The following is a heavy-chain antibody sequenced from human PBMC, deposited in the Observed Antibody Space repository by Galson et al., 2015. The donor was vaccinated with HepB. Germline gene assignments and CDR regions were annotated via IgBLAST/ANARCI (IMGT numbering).Heavy chain of an antibody. V-gene: IGHV5-51*03. J-gene: IGHJ6*03. CDR1: GYSFTSFW. CDR3: ARLGYDFWSGYYETPPGYYYYMDV. Sequence: QSGAEVKKPGESLKISCKGSGYSFTSFWIGWVRQMPGKGLEWMGIIYPGDSDTRYSPSFQGQVTISADKSISTAYLQWSSLKASDTAMYYCARLGYDFWSGYYETPPGYYYYMDVWGKGTTVTVSS. CDR2: IYPGDSDT. D-gene: IGHD3-3*01.